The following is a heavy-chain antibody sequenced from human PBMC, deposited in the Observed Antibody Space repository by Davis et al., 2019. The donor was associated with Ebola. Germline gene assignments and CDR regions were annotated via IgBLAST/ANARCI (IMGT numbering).Heavy chain of an antibody. CDR3: ARKYYYGSGIDY. J-gene: IGHJ4*02. D-gene: IGHD3-10*01. CDR1: GFTFSNYG. Sequence: PGGSLRLSCAASGFTFSNYGMNWVRQAPGKGLEWVSYISSSTGTIEYADSVKGRFTISRDNAKNSLYLQISSLRADDTAVYYCARKYYYGSGIDYWGRGTLVTVSS. CDR2: ISSSTGTI. V-gene: IGHV3-48*04.